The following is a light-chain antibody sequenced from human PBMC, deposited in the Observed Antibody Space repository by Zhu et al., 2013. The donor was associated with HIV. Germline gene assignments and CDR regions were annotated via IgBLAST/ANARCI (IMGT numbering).Light chain of an antibody. J-gene: IGKJ1*01. V-gene: IGKV3-20*01. CDR1: QSVSSGN. Sequence: EIVLTQSPGTLSLSPGERATLSCRASQSVSSGNLAWYQQKPGQAPRLLIYDASSRATGIPDRFSGSGSGTDFTLTISRLEPEDFAVYYCHQHGDSPWTFGQGPKWKSN. CDR3: HQHGDSPWT. CDR2: DAS.